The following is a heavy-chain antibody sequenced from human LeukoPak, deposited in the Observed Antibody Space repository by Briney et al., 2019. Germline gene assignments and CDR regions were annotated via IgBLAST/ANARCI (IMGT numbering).Heavy chain of an antibody. CDR2: ISAYNGNT. CDR1: GYTFTSYG. D-gene: IGHD5-24*01. V-gene: IGHV1-18*01. CDR3: ARGRAGDGYNSMDV. Sequence: ASVKVSCKASGYTFTSYGISWVRQAPGQGLEWMGWISAYNGNTNYAQKLQGRVTMTTDTSTSTAYMELRSLRSEDTAVYYCARGRAGDGYNSMDVWGKGTTVTVSS. J-gene: IGHJ6*03.